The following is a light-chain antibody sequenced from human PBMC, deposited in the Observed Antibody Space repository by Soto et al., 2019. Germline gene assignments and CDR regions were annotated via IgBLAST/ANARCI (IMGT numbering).Light chain of an antibody. CDR3: QQYNNWPFA. J-gene: IGKJ3*01. CDR1: QSVSSN. Sequence: EIVMTQSPATLSVSPGERATLSCRASQSVSSNLAWYPQKPGQAPRLLIYGASTRATGIPARFSGSGSGTEFTLTISSLPSEDCAVFYCQQYNNWPFAFGPGTKVDIK. V-gene: IGKV3-15*01. CDR2: GAS.